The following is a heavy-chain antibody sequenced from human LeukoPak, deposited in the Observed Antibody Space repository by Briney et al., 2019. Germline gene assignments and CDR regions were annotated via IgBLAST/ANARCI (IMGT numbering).Heavy chain of an antibody. D-gene: IGHD1-26*01. Sequence: SETLSLTCAVYGGAFSGYYWSWIRQPPGKGLEWIGEINHSGSTNYNPSLKSRVTISVDTSKNQFSLKLSSVTAADTAVYYCAREPTTTPEAFDIWGQGTMVTVSS. J-gene: IGHJ3*02. CDR3: AREPTTTPEAFDI. CDR1: GGAFSGYY. CDR2: INHSGST. V-gene: IGHV4-34*01.